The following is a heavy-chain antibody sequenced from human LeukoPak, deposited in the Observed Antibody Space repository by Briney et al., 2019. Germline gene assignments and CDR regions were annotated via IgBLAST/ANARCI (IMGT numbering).Heavy chain of an antibody. CDR3: ARATPGYYYVGYFDY. CDR2: IYSGGST. CDR1: GFTVSSNY. J-gene: IGHJ4*02. V-gene: IGHV3-66*01. D-gene: IGHD3-22*01. Sequence: GGSLRLPCAASGFTVSSNYMSWVRQAPGKGLEWVSVIYSGGSTYYADSVKGRFTISRDNSKNTLYLQMNSLRAEDTAVYYCARATPGYYYVGYFDYWGQGTLVTVSS.